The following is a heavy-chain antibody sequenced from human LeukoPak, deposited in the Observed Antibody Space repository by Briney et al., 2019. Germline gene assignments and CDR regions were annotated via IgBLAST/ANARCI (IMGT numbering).Heavy chain of an antibody. CDR3: ARVRGTALVNMYFDY. J-gene: IGHJ4*02. CDR1: GFTFTSHS. CDR2: ITSSSTTI. V-gene: IGHV3-48*02. D-gene: IGHD2-21*02. Sequence: GGSLRLSCSTSGFTFTSHSMNWVRQAPGKGLEWVSFITSSSTTIYYPHSVKGRSTISRDNAKNSLYLQMNSLRDEDTAVYYCARVRGTALVNMYFDYWRQGTLVTVSS.